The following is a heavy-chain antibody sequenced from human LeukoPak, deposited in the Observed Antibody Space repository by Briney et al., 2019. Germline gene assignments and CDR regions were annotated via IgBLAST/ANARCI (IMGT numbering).Heavy chain of an antibody. J-gene: IGHJ4*02. D-gene: IGHD2-2*01. Sequence: LRLSCAASGFTFSSYAMSWLRQHPGKGPEWIAYIYYTAGAYYNPSLESRVSISLDASENQFSLKLSSVTAADTAVYYCARGRRELKYAPDYWGQGTLVTVSS. CDR1: GFTFSSYA. CDR3: ARGRRELKYAPDY. V-gene: IGHV4-31*02. CDR2: IYYTAGA.